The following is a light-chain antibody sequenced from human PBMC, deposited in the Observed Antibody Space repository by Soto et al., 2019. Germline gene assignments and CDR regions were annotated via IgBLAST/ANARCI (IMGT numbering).Light chain of an antibody. J-gene: IGLJ1*01. Sequence: QSALTQPASVSGSPGQSITISCTGTSGDIGSYNRDSWYQQHPGKAPKLIIYEVTDRPSGVSNRFSGSKSGNTASLTISGLQAEYEAEYYCSSYTNINTRACVFGTGTKLPS. V-gene: IGLV2-14*01. CDR2: EVT. CDR3: SSYTNINTRACV. CDR1: SGDIGSYNR.